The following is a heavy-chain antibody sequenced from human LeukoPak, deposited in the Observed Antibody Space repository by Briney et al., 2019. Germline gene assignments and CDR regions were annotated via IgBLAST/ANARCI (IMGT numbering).Heavy chain of an antibody. J-gene: IGHJ4*02. D-gene: IGHD3-9*01. CDR1: GFSFSGGD. V-gene: IGHV3-48*01. CDR2: ISSSSTTI. Sequence: GGXXRLSCAASGFSFSGGDMNWVRQAPGKGLEWLSYISSSSTTIYYADSVKGRFTISRDNAKSTLYLQMNSLRAEDTAVYYCATNLKYWGQGTLVTVSS. CDR3: ATNLKY.